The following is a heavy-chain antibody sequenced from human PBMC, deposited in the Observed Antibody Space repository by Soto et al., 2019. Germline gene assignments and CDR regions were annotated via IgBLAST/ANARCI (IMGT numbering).Heavy chain of an antibody. D-gene: IGHD5-18*01. J-gene: IGHJ4*02. CDR1: GDSFSYTGCL. Sequence: SETLSLTCTVSGDSFSYTGCLWGWIRQPPGKGLEWIGCIYYSGTTNYNPSLKSRVTMSVDTSKKQFSLKLSSVTAADTAVYYCSRHVRGYSYGYVYFDYWGQGTLVTVSS. CDR2: IYYSGTT. CDR3: SRHVRGYSYGYVYFDY. V-gene: IGHV4-39*01.